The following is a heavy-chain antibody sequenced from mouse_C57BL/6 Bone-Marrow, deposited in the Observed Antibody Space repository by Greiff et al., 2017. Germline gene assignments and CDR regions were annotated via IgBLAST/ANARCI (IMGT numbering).Heavy chain of an antibody. D-gene: IGHD1-1*01. CDR2: INPYNGDT. CDR3: ATQRVYYYGSRDEERARDD. Sequence: VQLKVSGPELVKPGDSVKISCKASGYSFTGYFMNWVMQSHGKSLEWIGRINPYNGDTFYNQKFKGKATLTVDKSSSTAHMELRSLTSEDSAVYYCATQRVYYYGSRDEERARDDWGQGTSVTVSS. CDR1: GYSFTGYF. V-gene: IGHV1-20*01. J-gene: IGHJ4*01.